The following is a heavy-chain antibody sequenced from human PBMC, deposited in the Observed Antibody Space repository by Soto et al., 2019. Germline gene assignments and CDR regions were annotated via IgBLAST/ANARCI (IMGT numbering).Heavy chain of an antibody. D-gene: IGHD6-25*01. CDR2: INSDGSST. CDR1: GFTFRSYW. CDR3: AGGVSALNDAFDI. J-gene: IGHJ3*02. Sequence: EVQLVESGGGLVQPGGSLRLSCAASGFTFRSYWMHWVRQAPGKGLVWVSRINSDGSSTNYADSVKGRFTISRDNAKNTLYLQMNSLRAEDTAVYYCAGGVSALNDAFDIWGQGTMVTVSS. V-gene: IGHV3-74*01.